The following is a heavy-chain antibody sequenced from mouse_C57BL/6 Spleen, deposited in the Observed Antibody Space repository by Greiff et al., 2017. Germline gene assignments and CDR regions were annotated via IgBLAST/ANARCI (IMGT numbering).Heavy chain of an antibody. V-gene: IGHV1-69*01. Sequence: QVQLQQPGAELVMPGASVKLSCKASGYTFTSYWMHWVKQRPGQGLEWIGEIDPSDSYTNYNQKFKGKSTLTVDKSSSTAYMQLSSLTSEDSAVYYCARGRWDYDWFAYWGQGTLVTVSA. J-gene: IGHJ3*01. CDR2: IDPSDSYT. CDR1: GYTFTSYW. CDR3: ARGRWDYDWFAY. D-gene: IGHD2-4*01.